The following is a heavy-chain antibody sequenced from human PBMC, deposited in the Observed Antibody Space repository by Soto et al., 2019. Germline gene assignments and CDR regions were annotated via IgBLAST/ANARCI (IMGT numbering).Heavy chain of an antibody. J-gene: IGHJ5*02. Sequence: GASVKVSCKASGYTFTSYYMHWVRQAPGQGLEWMGIINPSGGSTSYAQKFQGRVTITEDESTSTDYLELSSLRSEDTAVYYCARVGYCSSTSCYGGFDPWGQGTLVTVSS. CDR1: GYTFTSYY. CDR2: INPSGGST. CDR3: ARVGYCSSTSCYGGFDP. D-gene: IGHD2-2*01. V-gene: IGHV1-46*01.